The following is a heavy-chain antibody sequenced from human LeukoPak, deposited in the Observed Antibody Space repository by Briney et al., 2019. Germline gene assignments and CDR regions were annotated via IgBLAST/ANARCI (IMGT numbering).Heavy chain of an antibody. CDR3: ARGAGYNYPYYFDY. Sequence: PGGSLRLSCAASGSTVSSNYMNWVRQAPGKGLEWVSVIYGGGNIYYADSVKGRFTISRDNSKNTLYLQMNSLRAEDTAVYYCARGAGYNYPYYFDYWGQGTLVTVSS. CDR2: IYGGGNI. V-gene: IGHV3-53*01. J-gene: IGHJ4*02. CDR1: GSTVSSNY. D-gene: IGHD5-24*01.